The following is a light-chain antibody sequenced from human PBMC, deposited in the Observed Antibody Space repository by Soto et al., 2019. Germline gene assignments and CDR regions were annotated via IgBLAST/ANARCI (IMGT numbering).Light chain of an antibody. Sequence: EIAMTQSPASVSVSPGERATLSCRASQSVSTNLAWYQQKPGQAPRLLMYGASTRAIGIPARFTGGGSGTEFTLTINSLQPEDLTFYYCQQYDNWPITFGQGTRLEIK. CDR1: QSVSTN. V-gene: IGKV3-15*01. CDR2: GAS. CDR3: QQYDNWPIT. J-gene: IGKJ5*01.